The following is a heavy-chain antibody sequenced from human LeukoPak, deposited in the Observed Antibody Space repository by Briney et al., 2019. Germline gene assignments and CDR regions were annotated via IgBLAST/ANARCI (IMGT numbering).Heavy chain of an antibody. CDR3: ARDYCSGGSCYFDY. Sequence: GGSLRLSCAASGFTFSSYAMHWVRQAPGKGLEWVAVISYDGSNEYYADSVKGRFTISRDNSKNTLYLQMSSLRAEDTAVYYCARDYCSGGSCYFDYWGQGTLVTVSS. CDR2: ISYDGSNE. J-gene: IGHJ4*02. CDR1: GFTFSSYA. D-gene: IGHD2-15*01. V-gene: IGHV3-30*04.